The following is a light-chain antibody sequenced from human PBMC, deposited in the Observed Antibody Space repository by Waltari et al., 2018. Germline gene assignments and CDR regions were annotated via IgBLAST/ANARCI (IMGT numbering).Light chain of an antibody. J-gene: IGLJ2*01. Sequence: QSALTQPRSVSGSPGQSVTISCTGTSSDVGGYNYVSWYQQHPGKPPKLMIYDVSKRPSVVPDRLYGSKSGNTVSLTISGLQAVDEADDYCCSYAGSYTVVFGGGTKLTVL. CDR1: SSDVGGYNY. CDR3: CSYAGSYTVV. CDR2: DVS. V-gene: IGLV2-11*01.